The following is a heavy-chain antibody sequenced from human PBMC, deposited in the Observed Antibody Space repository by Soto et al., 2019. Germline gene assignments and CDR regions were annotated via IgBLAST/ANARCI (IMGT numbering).Heavy chain of an antibody. CDR2: IYYTGRT. J-gene: IGHJ5*02. V-gene: IGHV4-30-4*01. CDR3: LSASSSSPGFILP. CDR1: GGSTSSDDYY. Sequence: SETLSLTCSVSGGSTSSDDYYWTWIRQPPGEGLEWIGYIYYTGRTSSTPSLESRVTISIDTSKNQFSLKLSSVSAADTAVHYLLSASSSSPGFILPWAQGT. D-gene: IGHD2-15*01.